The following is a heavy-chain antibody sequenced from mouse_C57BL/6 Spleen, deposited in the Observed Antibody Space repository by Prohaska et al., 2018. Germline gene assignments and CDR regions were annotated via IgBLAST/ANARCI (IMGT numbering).Heavy chain of an antibody. CDR3: ARSFYYYGGSPYWYFDV. CDR2: INPNNGGT. Sequence: HGKSLEWIGDINPNNGGTSYNQKFKGKATLTVDKSSSTAYMELRSLTSEDSAVYYCARSFYYYGGSPYWYFDVWGTGTTVTVSS. J-gene: IGHJ1*03. D-gene: IGHD1-1*01. V-gene: IGHV1-26*01.